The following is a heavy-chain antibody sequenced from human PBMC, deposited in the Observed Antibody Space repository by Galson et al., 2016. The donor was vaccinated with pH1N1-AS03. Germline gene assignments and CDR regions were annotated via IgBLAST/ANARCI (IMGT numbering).Heavy chain of an antibody. D-gene: IGHD6-13*01. CDR1: GFTFSSYG. J-gene: IGHJ4*02. V-gene: IGHV3-23*01. CDR2: ISVTGGST. CDR3: AKDRSSWPPGWGSRLLIFDF. Sequence: SLRLSCATSGFTFSSYGMTWVRQAPGKGLEWVSSISVTGGSTFYADSVKGRFTISRDHSKNTLYLQMSSLRAEDTAVYYCAKDRSSWPPGWGSRLLIFDFWGQGTLVTVSS.